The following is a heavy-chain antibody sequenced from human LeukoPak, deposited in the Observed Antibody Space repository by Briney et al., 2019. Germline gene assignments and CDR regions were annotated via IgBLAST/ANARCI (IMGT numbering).Heavy chain of an antibody. J-gene: IGHJ4*02. CDR3: ARDDGVRAFDF. CDR1: GFSFNGYG. V-gene: IGHV3-33*01. CDR2: IWYDGSVT. Sequence: GGSLRLSCAASGFSFNGYGMHWVRQAPGKGLEWVAIIWYDGSVTYYEDSVKGRFTISRDNSKSTLYLQMDSLRAEDTAVYYCARDDGVRAFDFWGQGALVTVAS. D-gene: IGHD3-10*01.